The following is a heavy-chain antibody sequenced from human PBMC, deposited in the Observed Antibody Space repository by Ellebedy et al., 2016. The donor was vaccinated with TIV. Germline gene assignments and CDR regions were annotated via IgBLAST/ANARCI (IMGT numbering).Heavy chain of an antibody. CDR2: INHAGSET. CDR1: GFSLSSFW. V-gene: IGHV3-7*03. Sequence: GESLKISCAASGFSLSSFWKSWVRQAPGKGLESVANINHAGSETYYVDSVKGRFTISRYNAKNSLYLQMDSLRAEDTAVYFCARAPRGGTDYWGQGTLVTVSS. J-gene: IGHJ4*02. D-gene: IGHD3-10*01. CDR3: ARAPRGGTDY.